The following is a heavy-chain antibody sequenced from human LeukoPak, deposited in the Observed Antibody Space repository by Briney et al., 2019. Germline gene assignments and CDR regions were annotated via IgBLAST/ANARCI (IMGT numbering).Heavy chain of an antibody. CDR1: GGTFSSYA. D-gene: IGHD5-12*01. J-gene: IGHJ5*02. CDR2: IIPIFGTA. CDR3: ARDRGPYDGSWFDP. V-gene: IGHV1-69*01. Sequence: ASVKVSCKASGGTFSSYAISWVRQAPGQGLEWMGGIIPIFGTANYAQKFQGRVMITADESTSTAYMELSSLRSEDTAVYYCARDRGPYDGSWFDPWGQGTLVTVSS.